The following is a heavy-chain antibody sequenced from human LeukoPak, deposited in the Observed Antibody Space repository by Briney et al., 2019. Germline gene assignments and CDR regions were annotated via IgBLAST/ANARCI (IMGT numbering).Heavy chain of an antibody. D-gene: IGHD6-19*01. V-gene: IGHV3-74*01. CDR2: INIDGRDT. CDR3: IGSTGWAGQ. J-gene: IGHJ4*02. Sequence: PGGSLRLSCAASGFTLSNHWMYWVRQAPGKGLVWVSRINIDGRDTKYADSVKGRFIISRDNAKNTLYLQIGSLRAEDTAIYYCIGSTGWAGQWGQGTLVTVSS. CDR1: GFTLSNHW.